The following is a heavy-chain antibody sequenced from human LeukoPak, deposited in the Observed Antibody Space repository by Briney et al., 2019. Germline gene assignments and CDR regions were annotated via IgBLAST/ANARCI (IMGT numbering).Heavy chain of an antibody. J-gene: IGHJ4*02. D-gene: IGHD1-1*01. CDR2: ISGSGGST. V-gene: IGHV3-23*01. CDR1: GFTFSSYA. CDR3: ATLASTDGY. Sequence: PGGSLRLSCAASGFTFSSYAMSWVRQAPGKELEWVSAISGSGGSTYYADSVKGRFTISRDDAKNSLYLQLNSLRAEDTAVYYCATLASTDGYWGQGTLVTVSS.